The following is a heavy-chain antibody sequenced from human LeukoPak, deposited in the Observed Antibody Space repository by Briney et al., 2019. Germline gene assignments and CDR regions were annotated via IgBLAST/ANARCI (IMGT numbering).Heavy chain of an antibody. CDR2: INHSGST. D-gene: IGHD5-12*01. J-gene: IGHJ4*02. CDR3: ARTIVATIKASRRGPYYFDY. CDR1: GGSFSGYY. Sequence: SETLSLTCAVSGGSFSGYYWSWIRQPPGKGLEWIGEINHSGSTNYNPSLKSRVTISVDTSKNQFSLKLSSVTAADTAVYYCARTIVATIKASRRGPYYFDYWGQGTLVTVSS. V-gene: IGHV4-34*01.